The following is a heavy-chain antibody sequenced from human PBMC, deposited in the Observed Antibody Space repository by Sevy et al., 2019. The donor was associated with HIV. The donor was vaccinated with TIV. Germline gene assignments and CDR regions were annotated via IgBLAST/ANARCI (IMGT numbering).Heavy chain of an antibody. CDR2: ISGSSGLT. V-gene: IGHV3-23*01. J-gene: IGHJ4*02. D-gene: IGHD6-25*01. Sequence: GGSLRLSCAASGFSFMPYAMSWVRQAPGKGLEWVSGISGSSGLTYYAASMKGRSTITRDKSKNTLYLQMKNRRADDTAVYYCAKGTVAAPVGNYFDHWGQGALVTVSS. CDR3: AKGTVAAPVGNYFDH. CDR1: GFSFMPYA.